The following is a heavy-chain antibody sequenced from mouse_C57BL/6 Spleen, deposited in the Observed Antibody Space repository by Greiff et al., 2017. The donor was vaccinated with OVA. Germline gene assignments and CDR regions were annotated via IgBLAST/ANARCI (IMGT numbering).Heavy chain of an antibody. Sequence: QVQLQQSGPGLVQPSQCLSLTCTVSGFSLTSYGVHWVRQSPGKGLEWLGVIWRGGSTDYNAAFMSRLSITKDNSKSQVFFKMNSLQADDTAIYYFAKTQLGYYAMDCWGQGTTVTASS. V-gene: IGHV2-5*01. CDR3: AKTQLGYYAMDC. J-gene: IGHJ4*01. CDR2: IWRGGST. D-gene: IGHD4-1*02. CDR1: GFSLTSYG.